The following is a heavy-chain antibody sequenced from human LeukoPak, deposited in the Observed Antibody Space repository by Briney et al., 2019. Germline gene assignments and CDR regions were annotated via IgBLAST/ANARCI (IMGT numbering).Heavy chain of an antibody. V-gene: IGHV1-2*02. J-gene: IGHJ4*02. D-gene: IGHD6-19*01. CDR1: GYTFTSYG. Sequence: GASVKVSCKASGYTFTSYGISWVRQAPGQGLEWMGWINPNSGGTNYAQKFQGRVTMTRDTSISTAYMELSRLRSDDTAVYYCARGPIAVAGAVDYWGQGTLVTVSS. CDR2: INPNSGGT. CDR3: ARGPIAVAGAVDY.